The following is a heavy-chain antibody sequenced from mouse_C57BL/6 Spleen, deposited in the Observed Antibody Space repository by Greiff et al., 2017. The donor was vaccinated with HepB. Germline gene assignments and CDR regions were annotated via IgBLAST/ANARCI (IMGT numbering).Heavy chain of an antibody. CDR1: GYTFTDYY. CDR3: AREGYYGSSYDWYFDV. Sequence: EVQLQQSGPVLVKPGASVKMSCKASGYTFTDYYMNWVKQSHGKSLEWIGVINPYNGGTSYNQKFKGKATLTVDKSSSTAYMELNSLTSEDSAVYYCAREGYYGSSYDWYFDVWGTGTTVTVSS. J-gene: IGHJ1*03. CDR2: INPYNGGT. D-gene: IGHD1-1*01. V-gene: IGHV1-19*01.